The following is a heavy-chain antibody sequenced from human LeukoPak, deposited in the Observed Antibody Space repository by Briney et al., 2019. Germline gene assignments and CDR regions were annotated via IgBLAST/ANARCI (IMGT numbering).Heavy chain of an antibody. V-gene: IGHV3-23*01. CDR1: GFSFSNYA. Sequence: GGSLRLSCAASGFSFSNYAMNWVRQAPGKGLEWVSTITGSGGSTHYADSVKGRFTISRDNSKNTLYLQMNSLRADDTAVYYCAKGLKPAMASRSNYFDYWGQGALVTISS. CDR2: ITGSGGST. J-gene: IGHJ4*02. CDR3: AKGLKPAMASRSNYFDY. D-gene: IGHD2-8*01.